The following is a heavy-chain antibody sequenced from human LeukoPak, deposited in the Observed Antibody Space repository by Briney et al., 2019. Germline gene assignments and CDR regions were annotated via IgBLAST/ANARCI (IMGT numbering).Heavy chain of an antibody. CDR2: IYSGGST. V-gene: IGHV3-53*01. J-gene: IGHJ4*02. D-gene: IGHD4-17*01. CDR3: ARDSHDYGDYVFQSDY. Sequence: PGGSLRLSCAASGFTVSSNYMSWVRQAPGKGLEWVSVIYSGGSTYYADSVKGRFTISRDNSKNTLYLQMNSLRAEDKAVYYCARDSHDYGDYVFQSDYWGQGTLVTVSS. CDR1: GFTVSSNY.